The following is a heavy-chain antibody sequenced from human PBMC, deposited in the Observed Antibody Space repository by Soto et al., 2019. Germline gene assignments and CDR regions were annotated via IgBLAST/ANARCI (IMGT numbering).Heavy chain of an antibody. D-gene: IGHD3-10*01. CDR1: ENTFTIYA. V-gene: IGHV1-3*01. CDR2: INVGNGNI. CDR3: AGASDGYGSGWIDP. J-gene: IGHJ5*02. Sequence: RASVKVSCKASENTFTIYAMHWVRQAPGQRLEWMGWINVGNGNIKYSQKFQGRVTITRDTSASTAYMELSSLRFEDTAVYYCAGASDGYGSGWIDPWGQGTLVTVSS.